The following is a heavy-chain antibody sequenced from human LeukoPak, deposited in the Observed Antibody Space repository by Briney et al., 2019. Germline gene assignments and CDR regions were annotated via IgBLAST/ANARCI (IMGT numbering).Heavy chain of an antibody. D-gene: IGHD3-16*01. J-gene: IGHJ3*01. CDR1: GFTFSYYD. CDR2: IGKDGST. CDR3: IRDLGLSHAYGAFDV. Sequence: GGSLRLSCAASGFTFSYYDMHWVRHVTGKRLEWVSGIGKDGSTYYPGSVKGRFTISRENAKNSLYLQMNSLRAEDTAVYYCIRDLGLSHAYGAFDVWGQGTMVTVSS. V-gene: IGHV3-13*01.